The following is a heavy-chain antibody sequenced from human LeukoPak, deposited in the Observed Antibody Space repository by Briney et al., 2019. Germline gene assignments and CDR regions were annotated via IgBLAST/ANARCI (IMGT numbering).Heavy chain of an antibody. CDR2: IYSGGST. CDR3: ASPTVVTPEAFVI. D-gene: IGHD4-23*01. CDR1: GFTVSSNY. V-gene: IGHV3-53*01. Sequence: GGSLRLSCAASGFTVSSNYMSWVRQAPGKGLEWVSVIYSGGSTYYADSVKGRFTISRDNSKNTLYLQMNSLRAEDTAVYYCASPTVVTPEAFVIWGQGTMVTVSS. J-gene: IGHJ3*02.